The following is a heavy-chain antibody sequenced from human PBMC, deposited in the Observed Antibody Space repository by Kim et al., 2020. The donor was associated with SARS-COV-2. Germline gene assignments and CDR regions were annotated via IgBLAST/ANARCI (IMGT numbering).Heavy chain of an antibody. D-gene: IGHD6-13*01. V-gene: IGHV3-9*01. J-gene: IGHJ6*02. Sequence: SGKGRFTISRDNAKNSLYLQMNSLRAEDTALYYCAKGRAAGDYYYYGMDVWGQGTTVTVSS. CDR3: AKGRAAGDYYYYGMDV.